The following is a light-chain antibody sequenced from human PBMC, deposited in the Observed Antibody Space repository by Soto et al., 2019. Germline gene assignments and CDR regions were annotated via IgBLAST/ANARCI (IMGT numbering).Light chain of an antibody. CDR2: DAS. CDR1: QSVNSH. CDR3: QQRSSWIT. Sequence: EIVLTQSPATLSLCPGETAILSCRASQSVNSHLSWYQQKPGQAPRLLIYDASKRAPGIPARFSGSGSATEFTLTISSLEPEDFAHYYCQQRSSWITFGQGTRLEIE. J-gene: IGKJ5*01. V-gene: IGKV3-11*01.